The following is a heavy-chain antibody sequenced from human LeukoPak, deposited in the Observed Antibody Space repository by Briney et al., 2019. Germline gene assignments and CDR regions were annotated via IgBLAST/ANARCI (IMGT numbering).Heavy chain of an antibody. Sequence: SVNVSCKASGGTFSSYAISWVRQAPGQGLEWMGGIIPIFGTANYAQKFQGRVTITADESTSTAYMELSSLRSEDTAVYYCASLPGGKAAALYGMDVWGQGTTVTVSS. J-gene: IGHJ6*02. D-gene: IGHD6-25*01. CDR3: ASLPGGKAAALYGMDV. CDR2: IIPIFGTA. CDR1: GGTFSSYA. V-gene: IGHV1-69*13.